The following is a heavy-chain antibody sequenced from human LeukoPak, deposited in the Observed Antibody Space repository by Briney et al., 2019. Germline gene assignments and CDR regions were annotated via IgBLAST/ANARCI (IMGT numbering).Heavy chain of an antibody. CDR1: GVTFNTYW. CDR3: ARDPDAGTTDY. V-gene: IGHV3-7*01. CDR2: RNEHGSEA. Sequence: GGSLRLSCAASGVTFNTYWMSWVRLAPGKGLEWVANRNEHGSEAFYVDSVRGRFTIFRDNAKNSLYLRMNSLRAEDTAVYYCARDPDAGTTDYWGQGTLVTVSS. J-gene: IGHJ4*02. D-gene: IGHD1-7*01.